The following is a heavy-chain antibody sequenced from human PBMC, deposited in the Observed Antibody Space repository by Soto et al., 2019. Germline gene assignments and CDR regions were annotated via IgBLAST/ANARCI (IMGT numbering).Heavy chain of an antibody. CDR1: GFTFSSYG. CDR2: IWYDGSNK. CDR3: ARADYYDSSGYYYGAFDI. Sequence: GGSLRLSCAASGFTFSSYGMHWVRQAPGKGLEWVAVIWYDGSNKYYADSVKGRFTISRDNSKNTLYLQMNSLRAEDTAVYYCARADYYDSSGYYYGAFDIWGQGTMVTVSS. D-gene: IGHD3-22*01. J-gene: IGHJ3*02. V-gene: IGHV3-33*01.